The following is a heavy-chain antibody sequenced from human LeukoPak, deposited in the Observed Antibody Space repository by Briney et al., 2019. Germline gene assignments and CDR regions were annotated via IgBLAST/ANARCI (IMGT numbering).Heavy chain of an antibody. J-gene: IGHJ4*02. CDR2: ISSSGRAT. CDR1: GFTLSDYY. D-gene: IGHD5-18*01. Sequence: GRSLRLSCAASGFTLSDYYMSWIRQAPGKGLEWVSYISSSGRATYYADSVKGRFTISRDNPKNSLYLQMDSLRADDTAVYYCARESRYSHDYWGQGTLVTVSS. V-gene: IGHV3-11*04. CDR3: ARESRYSHDY.